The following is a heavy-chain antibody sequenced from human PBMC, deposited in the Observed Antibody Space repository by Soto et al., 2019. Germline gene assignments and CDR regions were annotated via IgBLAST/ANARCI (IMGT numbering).Heavy chain of an antibody. Sequence: ASETLSLTCTVSGGSISSYYWSWIRQPPGKGLEWIGYIYYSGSTNYNPSLESRVTISVDTSKNQFSLKLSSVTAADTAVYYCARVRYGDYYYFDYWGQGTLVTVSS. CDR1: GGSISSYY. D-gene: IGHD4-17*01. V-gene: IGHV4-59*01. CDR2: IYYSGST. J-gene: IGHJ4*02. CDR3: ARVRYGDYYYFDY.